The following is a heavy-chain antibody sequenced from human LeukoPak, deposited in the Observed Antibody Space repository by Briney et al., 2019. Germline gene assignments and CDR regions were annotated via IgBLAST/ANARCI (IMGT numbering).Heavy chain of an antibody. D-gene: IGHD2-15*01. Sequence: PGGSLRLSCGASGFPFSSFWMSWAREARGKAVEGVANIKQDGSEKSYVDSVMGRSPISKDNPKNSLYLQMNSLRAEDTALYYCARFCSGGSCYYAIDYWGQGTLVTVSS. J-gene: IGHJ4*02. V-gene: IGHV3-7*01. CDR2: IKQDGSEK. CDR3: ARFCSGGSCYYAIDY. CDR1: GFPFSSFW.